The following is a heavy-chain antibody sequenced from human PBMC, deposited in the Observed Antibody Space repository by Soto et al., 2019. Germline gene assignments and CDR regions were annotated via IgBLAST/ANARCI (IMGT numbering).Heavy chain of an antibody. CDR3: ARVAGYDILTGYYNAFDI. CDR2: IYYSGST. D-gene: IGHD3-9*01. Sequence: PSETLSLTCTFSGGSISSYYWSWIRQPPGKGLEWIGYIYYSGSTNYNPSLKSRITISVDTSKNQFSLKLSSVTAADTAVYYCARVAGYDILTGYYNAFDIWGQGTMVTVSS. CDR1: GGSISSYY. V-gene: IGHV4-59*01. J-gene: IGHJ3*02.